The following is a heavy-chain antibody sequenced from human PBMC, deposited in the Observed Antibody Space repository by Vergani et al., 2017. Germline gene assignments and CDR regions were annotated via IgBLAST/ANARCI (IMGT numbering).Heavy chain of an antibody. J-gene: IGHJ6*02. CDR2: IYTSGST. CDR1: GGSIGSYY. V-gene: IGHV4-4*07. D-gene: IGHD6-6*01. CDR3: ARDQYSSSSYYYYGMDV. Sequence: QVQLQESGPGLVKPSETLSLTCTVSGGSIGSYYWSWIRQPAGKGLEWIGRIYTSGSTNYNPSLKSRVTMSVDTSKNQFSLKLSSVTAADTAVYYCARDQYSSSSYYYYGMDVWGQGTTVTVSS.